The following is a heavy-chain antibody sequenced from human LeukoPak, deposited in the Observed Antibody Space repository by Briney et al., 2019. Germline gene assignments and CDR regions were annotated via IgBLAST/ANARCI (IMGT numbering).Heavy chain of an antibody. Sequence: HPGGSLRLSCAASGFTFSSYEMNWVRQAPGKGLEWVSYISSSGSTIYYADSVKGRFTISRDNAKNSLYLQMNSLRAEDTAVYYCARDPPRGKAAAGLSLRAFDIWGQGTMVTVSS. CDR1: GFTFSSYE. D-gene: IGHD6-13*01. J-gene: IGHJ3*02. CDR2: ISSSGSTI. V-gene: IGHV3-48*03. CDR3: ARDPPRGKAAAGLSLRAFDI.